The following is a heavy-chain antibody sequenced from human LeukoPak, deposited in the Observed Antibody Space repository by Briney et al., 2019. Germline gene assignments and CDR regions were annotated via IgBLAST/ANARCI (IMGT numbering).Heavy chain of an antibody. Sequence: SSETLSLTCAVSGYSISSGYYWGWIRQPPGKGLEWIGSICHSGSTYYNPSLKSRVTISVDTSKNQFSLKLSSVTAADTAVYYCSRKRWFGELFLFDYWGQGTLVTVSS. D-gene: IGHD3-10*01. CDR1: GYSISSGYY. J-gene: IGHJ4*02. V-gene: IGHV4-38-2*01. CDR3: SRKRWFGELFLFDY. CDR2: ICHSGST.